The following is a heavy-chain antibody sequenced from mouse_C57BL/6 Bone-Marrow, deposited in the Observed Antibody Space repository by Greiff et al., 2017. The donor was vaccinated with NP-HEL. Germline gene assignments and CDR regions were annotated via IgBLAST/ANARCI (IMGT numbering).Heavy chain of an antibody. CDR2: IYPGSGNT. Sequence: VQLQQSGPELVKPGASVKISCKASGYSFTSYYIHWVKQRPGQGLEWIGWIYPGSGNTKYNEKFKGKATLTADTSSSTAYMQLSSLTSEDSAVFYCARFEVPYYAMDYWGQGTSVTVSS. CDR1: GYSFTSYY. CDR3: ARFEVPYYAMDY. J-gene: IGHJ4*01. V-gene: IGHV1-66*01.